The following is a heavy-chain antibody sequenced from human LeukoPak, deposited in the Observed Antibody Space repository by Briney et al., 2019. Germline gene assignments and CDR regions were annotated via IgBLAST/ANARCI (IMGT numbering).Heavy chain of an antibody. Sequence: SVKVSCKASGGTFSSYAISWVRQAPGQGLEWMGRIIPIFGIANYAQKFQGRVTITADKSTSTAYMEMSSLRSEDTAVYYCARAAAIYYYDSSGYGNDGWFDPWGQGTLVTVSS. D-gene: IGHD3-22*01. CDR2: IIPIFGIA. V-gene: IGHV1-69*04. CDR3: ARAAAIYYYDSSGYGNDGWFDP. J-gene: IGHJ5*02. CDR1: GGTFSSYA.